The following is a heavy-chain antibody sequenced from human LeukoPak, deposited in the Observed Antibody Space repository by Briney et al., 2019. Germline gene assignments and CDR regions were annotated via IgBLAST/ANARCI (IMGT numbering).Heavy chain of an antibody. CDR1: GGSISTYY. J-gene: IGHJ3*02. CDR2: MFYSGST. V-gene: IGHV4-59*01. CDR3: ARDRQHPDGTLYYDFWSGQNGAFDI. Sequence: PSETLSLTCTVSGGSISTYYWNWIRQSPGKGLEWIGYMFYSGSTNYNPSLKSRVTISVDTSKNQFSLKLSSVTAADTAVYYCARDRQHPDGTLYYDFWSGQNGAFDIWGQGTMVTVSS. D-gene: IGHD3-3*01.